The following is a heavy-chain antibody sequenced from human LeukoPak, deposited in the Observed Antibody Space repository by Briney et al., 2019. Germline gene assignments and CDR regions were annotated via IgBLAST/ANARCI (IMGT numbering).Heavy chain of an antibody. D-gene: IGHD5-18*01. J-gene: IGHJ4*02. CDR3: ARDLSGVTGYTYGRGIDY. CDR1: GFTFSRYW. Sequence: PGGSLRLSCAASGFTFSRYWVSWVRQAPGKGLEWVANIKQDGSEKYYVDSVKGRFTISRDNAKTSLYLQMNSLRAEDTAVYYCARDLSGVTGYTYGRGIDYWGQGTLVTVSS. CDR2: IKQDGSEK. V-gene: IGHV3-7*01.